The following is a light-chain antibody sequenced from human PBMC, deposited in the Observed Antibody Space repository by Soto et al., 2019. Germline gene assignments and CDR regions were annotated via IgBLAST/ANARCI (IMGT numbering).Light chain of an antibody. J-gene: IGLJ1*01. Sequence: QSALTQPASVSGSPGQSITISCTGTSSDVGGYNYVSWYQQHPGKAPKLMIYEVSNRPSGVSNRFSGSKSGNTDSLTISGLQAEDAADYYCSSYTSSSALDYVFGTGTKGTVL. V-gene: IGLV2-14*01. CDR3: SSYTSSSALDYV. CDR1: SSDVGGYNY. CDR2: EVS.